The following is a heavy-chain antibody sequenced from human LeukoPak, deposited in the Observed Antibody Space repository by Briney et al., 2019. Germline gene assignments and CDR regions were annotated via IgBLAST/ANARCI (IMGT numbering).Heavy chain of an antibody. J-gene: IGHJ5*02. Sequence: PSETLSLTCAVYGGSFSGYYWSWIRQPPGKGLGWIGEINHSGSTNYNPSLKSRVTISVDTPKNQFPLKLSSVTAADTAVYYCGGYCSSTSCYVESPWGQGTLVTVSS. CDR2: INHSGST. CDR3: GGYCSSTSCYVESP. V-gene: IGHV4-34*01. CDR1: GGSFSGYY. D-gene: IGHD2-2*01.